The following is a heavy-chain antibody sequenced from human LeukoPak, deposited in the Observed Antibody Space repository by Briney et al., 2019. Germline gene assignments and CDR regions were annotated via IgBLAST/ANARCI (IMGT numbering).Heavy chain of an antibody. J-gene: IGHJ4*02. CDR1: GYSFTSYW. D-gene: IGHD2-15*01. CDR2: IYPGDSDT. Sequence: GESLKISCKGSGYSFTSYWIGCVRQILGKGLEWLGIIYPGDSDTRYSPSFQGQVTISADKSLSTAYLQWSSLKASDTAMYYCARRGYCSGGSCYYFDYCGQGTLVTVSS. CDR3: ARRGYCSGGSCYYFDY. V-gene: IGHV5-51*01.